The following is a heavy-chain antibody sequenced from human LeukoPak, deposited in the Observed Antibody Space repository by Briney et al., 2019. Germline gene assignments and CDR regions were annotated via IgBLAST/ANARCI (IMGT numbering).Heavy chain of an antibody. J-gene: IGHJ4*02. Sequence: GGSLRLSCTVSGFTVSTNSMSWVRQAPGKGLEWVSFIYSDNTHYSDSVKGRFTISRDNSKNTLYLQMNSLRAEGTAVYYCARRAGAYSHPYDYWGQGTLVTVSS. D-gene: IGHD4/OR15-4a*01. CDR1: GFTVSTNS. V-gene: IGHV3-53*01. CDR3: ARRAGAYSHPYDY. CDR2: IYSDNT.